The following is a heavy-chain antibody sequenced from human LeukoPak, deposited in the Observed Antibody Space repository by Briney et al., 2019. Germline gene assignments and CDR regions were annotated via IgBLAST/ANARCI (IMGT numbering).Heavy chain of an antibody. CDR2: INPNSGGT. V-gene: IGHV1-2*02. CDR1: GYSFTDYY. D-gene: IGHD3-22*01. J-gene: IGHJ4*02. Sequence: GASVKVSCKASGYSFTDYYMHWVRQAPGQGLEWMGWINPNSGGTNYAQKFQGRVTMTRDTSISTAYMELSRLTSDDTAMYYCARDYYDSSGHRFDYWGQGTLVTVSS. CDR3: ARDYYDSSGHRFDY.